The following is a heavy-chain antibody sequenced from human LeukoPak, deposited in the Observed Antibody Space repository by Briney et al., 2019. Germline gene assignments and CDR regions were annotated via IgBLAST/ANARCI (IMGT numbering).Heavy chain of an antibody. CDR1: GFSFDDYA. V-gene: IGHV3-9*03. Sequence: GGSLRLSCAASGFSFDDYAMHWVRQDPGKGLEWVSGISWNSGKIAYADSVKGRFTISRDNAKNSLYLQMNSLRAEDMALYYCAKAGRFDYDAYYFDYWGQGTLVTVSS. J-gene: IGHJ4*02. D-gene: IGHD4-17*01. CDR3: AKAGRFDYDAYYFDY. CDR2: ISWNSGKI.